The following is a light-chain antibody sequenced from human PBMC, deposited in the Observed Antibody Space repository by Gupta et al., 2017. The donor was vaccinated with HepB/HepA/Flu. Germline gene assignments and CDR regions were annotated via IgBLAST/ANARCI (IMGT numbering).Light chain of an antibody. CDR3: QHRYNWPPT. J-gene: IGKJ1*01. CDR1: HTVSTS. Sequence: EIVLTQSPATLSLSPGERPTLPCRPSHTVSTSLAWYQQKPGQAPRLLIYDASNRATGTPARFSGGGSGTDFTLTISSLEPEDFAIYYCQHRYNWPPTFGQGTRLEIK. V-gene: IGKV3-11*01. CDR2: DAS.